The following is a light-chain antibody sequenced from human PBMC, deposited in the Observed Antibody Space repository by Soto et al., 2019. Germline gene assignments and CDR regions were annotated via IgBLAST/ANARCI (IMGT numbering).Light chain of an antibody. CDR3: QQSYRTPTTPT. CDR1: QSISSW. J-gene: IGKJ2*01. V-gene: IGKV1-39*01. Sequence: DIHITKSPSTLSASVGDIVTTTCRASQSISSWLAWYQQKPGKAPKLLIYAASILQSGVPSRFSGSGCDTDFTRTISSLQPEDFATYFCQQSYRTPTTPTFGQGTKVDI. CDR2: AAS.